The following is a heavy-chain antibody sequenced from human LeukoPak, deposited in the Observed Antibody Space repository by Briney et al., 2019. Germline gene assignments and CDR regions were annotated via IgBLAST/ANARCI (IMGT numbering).Heavy chain of an antibody. CDR3: ARGSVENWFDP. J-gene: IGHJ5*02. D-gene: IGHD5-24*01. CDR2: IKHDGNDK. V-gene: IGHV3-7*01. Sequence: GGSLRLSCAASGFTFSSYWMSWVRQAPGKGLEWVANIKHDGNDKYYVDSVKGRFTISRDNARNSLYLQVDSLRAEDTAVYYCARGSVENWFDPWGQGTLVTVSS. CDR1: GFTFSSYW.